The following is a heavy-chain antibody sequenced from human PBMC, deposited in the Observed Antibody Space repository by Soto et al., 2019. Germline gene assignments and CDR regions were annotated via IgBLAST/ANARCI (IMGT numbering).Heavy chain of an antibody. CDR2: INPTSGDT. Sequence: ASVEVSCKXSGYAFTGCYIHWVHQAPGQGLEWLGWINPTSGDTNYAQKCQGRVTMTRDTSLSTAYTELSILRSDDTAVYYCAPTYRYLHFRGEGTLVTVSS. CDR1: GYAFTGCY. CDR3: APTYRYLHF. V-gene: IGHV1-2*02. J-gene: IGHJ4*02. D-gene: IGHD5-18*01.